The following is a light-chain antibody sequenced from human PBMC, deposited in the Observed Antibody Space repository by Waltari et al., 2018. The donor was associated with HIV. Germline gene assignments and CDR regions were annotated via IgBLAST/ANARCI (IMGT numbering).Light chain of an antibody. CDR2: RNT. CDR3: AAWDDSVSGRV. V-gene: IGLV1-47*01. Sequence: QSVLTQPPSASGTPGQRVTISCSGGSFNIGSNYVYWYQQFPGTAPRLLIYRNTLRPSGVPCRCSGAKSATSASLASSGLRSGDEADYFCAAWDDSVSGRVFGGGTKLTVL. J-gene: IGLJ3*02. CDR1: SFNIGSNY.